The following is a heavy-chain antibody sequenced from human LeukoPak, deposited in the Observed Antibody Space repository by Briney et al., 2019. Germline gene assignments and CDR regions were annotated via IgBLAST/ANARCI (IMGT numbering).Heavy chain of an antibody. J-gene: IGHJ5*02. CDR1: GFTFSSYS. CDR3: ARDRAGYPVDTAMA. Sequence: GGSLRLSCAASGFTFSSYSMNWVRQAPGKGLEWVSSISSSSSYIYYADSVKGRFTISRDNAKNSLYLQMNSLRAEDTAVYYCARDRAGYPVDTAMAWGQGTLVTVSS. CDR2: ISSSSSYI. V-gene: IGHV3-21*01. D-gene: IGHD5-18*01.